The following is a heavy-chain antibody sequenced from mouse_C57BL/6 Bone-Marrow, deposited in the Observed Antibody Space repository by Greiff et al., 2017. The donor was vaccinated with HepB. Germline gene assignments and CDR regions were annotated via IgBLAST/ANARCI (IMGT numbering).Heavy chain of an antibody. CDR1: GYTFTDYY. Sequence: VQLQQSGPELVKPGASVKISCKASGYTFTDYYMNWVKQSHGKSLEWIGDINPNNGGTSYNQKFKGKATLTVDKSSSTAYMELRSLTSEDSAVYYCARGYYGDVWGTGTTVTVSS. CDR3: ARGYYGDV. CDR2: INPNNGGT. J-gene: IGHJ1*03. V-gene: IGHV1-26*01. D-gene: IGHD1-1*01.